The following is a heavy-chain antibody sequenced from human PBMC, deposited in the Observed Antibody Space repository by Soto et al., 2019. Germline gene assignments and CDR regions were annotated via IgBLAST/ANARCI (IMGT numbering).Heavy chain of an antibody. CDR2: ISYDGTSK. J-gene: IGHJ4*02. CDR3: ARVRSSSWYDLGY. D-gene: IGHD6-13*01. CDR1: GFTLSSYT. Sequence: QVQLVESGGGVVQPGRSLRLSCAASGFTLSSYTMHWVRQAPGKGLEWVALISYDGTSKYPTDSVKGRFIISRDSSKNTLYLQTNSLRAEDTAVFYCARVRSSSWYDLGYWGQGTLVTVSS. V-gene: IGHV3-30-3*01.